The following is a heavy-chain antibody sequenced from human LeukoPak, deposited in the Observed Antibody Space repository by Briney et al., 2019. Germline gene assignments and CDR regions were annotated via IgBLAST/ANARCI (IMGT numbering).Heavy chain of an antibody. V-gene: IGHV4-38-2*02. J-gene: IGHJ5*02. CDR1: GYSISSGYY. CDR2: IYHSGST. Sequence: SETLSLTCTVSGYSISSGYYWGWIRQPPGKGLEWIGSIYHSGSTYYNPSLKSRVTISVDTSKNQFSLKLSSVTAADTAVYYCARGGYYDSSGYYAILYNWFDPWGQGNMVTVSS. CDR3: ARGGYYDSSGYYAILYNWFDP. D-gene: IGHD3-22*01.